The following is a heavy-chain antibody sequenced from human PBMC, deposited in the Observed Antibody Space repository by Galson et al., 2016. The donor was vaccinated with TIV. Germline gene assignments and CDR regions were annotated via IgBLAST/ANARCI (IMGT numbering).Heavy chain of an antibody. Sequence: SVKVSCKASGYTFTNDHIHWVRQVSGQGPEWVGWMNPDNAKTGFAQKFQGRVAMTRNTSVSTVHMELSMLTSEDTAVYYCARLVSRSWYADWFDPWGQGTLVTVSS. CDR1: GYTFTNDH. CDR2: MNPDNAKT. D-gene: IGHD6-13*01. CDR3: ARLVSRSWYADWFDP. V-gene: IGHV1-8*01. J-gene: IGHJ5*02.